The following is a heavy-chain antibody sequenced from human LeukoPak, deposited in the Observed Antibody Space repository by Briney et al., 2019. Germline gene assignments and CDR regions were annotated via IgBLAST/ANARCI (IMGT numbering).Heavy chain of an antibody. CDR1: GGSFSGYY. D-gene: IGHD3-10*01. V-gene: IGHV4-34*01. J-gene: IGHJ4*02. CDR2: INHSGST. CDR3: ASDRITMVRGVITN. Sequence: SETLSLTCAVYGGSFSGYYWSCIRQPPGKGLEWIGEINHSGSTNYNPSLKSRVTISVDTSKNQFSLKLSSVTAADTAVYYCASDRITMVRGVITNWGQGTLVTVSS.